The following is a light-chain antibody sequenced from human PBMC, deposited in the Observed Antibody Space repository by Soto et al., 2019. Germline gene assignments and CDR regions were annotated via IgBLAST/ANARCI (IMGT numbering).Light chain of an antibody. CDR3: QQYNNWPPWT. CDR1: QSIASA. CDR2: GAS. V-gene: IGKV3-15*01. J-gene: IGKJ1*01. Sequence: EIVMTQSPAALSVSPGERATLSCRASQSIASALAWYQQKPGLPPRLLIYGASTRATGVPARFSGSGSGTEFTLTISSLQSEDFAVYYCQQYNNWPPWTFGQGTKVEIK.